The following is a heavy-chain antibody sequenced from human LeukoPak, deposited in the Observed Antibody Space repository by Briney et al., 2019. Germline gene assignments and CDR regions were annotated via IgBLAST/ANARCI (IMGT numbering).Heavy chain of an antibody. CDR1: GFTFSSYE. D-gene: IGHD3-10*01. Sequence: PGGSLRLSCAASGFTFSSYEMNWVRQAPGKGLEWVSYISSSGSTIYYADSVKGRFTISRDNAKNSLYLQINSLRAEDTALYYCARDSGITLLRGVIDYWGQGTLVTVSS. CDR3: ARDSGITLLRGVIDY. CDR2: ISSSGSTI. V-gene: IGHV3-48*03. J-gene: IGHJ4*02.